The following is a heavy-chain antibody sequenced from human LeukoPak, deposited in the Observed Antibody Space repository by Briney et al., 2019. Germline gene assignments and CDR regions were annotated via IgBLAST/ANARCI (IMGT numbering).Heavy chain of an antibody. Sequence: SETLSLTCTVSGGSISSYYWSWIRQPPGKGLEWIGYIYYSGSTDYNPSLKSRVTISVDTSKNQFSLKLSSVTAADTAVYYCAREKYGDYSPLFDPWGQGTLVTVSS. CDR1: GGSISSYY. J-gene: IGHJ5*02. CDR3: AREKYGDYSPLFDP. V-gene: IGHV4-59*01. CDR2: IYYSGST. D-gene: IGHD4-17*01.